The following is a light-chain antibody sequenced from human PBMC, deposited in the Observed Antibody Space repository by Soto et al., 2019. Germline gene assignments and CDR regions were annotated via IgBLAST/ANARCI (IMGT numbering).Light chain of an antibody. Sequence: QSVLTQPPSVSEAPGQRVTISCTGTSSNIGAGHGVQWYQQPPGTAPKLLIYENNFRPSGVSVRFSGSKSGASASLAITGLQAEDEGDYYCQSYDSDLSVVFGGGTKLTVL. CDR1: SSNIGAGHG. J-gene: IGLJ2*01. CDR2: ENN. CDR3: QSYDSDLSVV. V-gene: IGLV1-40*01.